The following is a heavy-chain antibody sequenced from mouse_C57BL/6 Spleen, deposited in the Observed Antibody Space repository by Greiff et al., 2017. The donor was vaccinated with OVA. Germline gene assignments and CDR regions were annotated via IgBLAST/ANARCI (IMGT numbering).Heavy chain of an antibody. CDR3: ATNWANVDY. CDR2: IDPSDSYT. J-gene: IGHJ2*01. D-gene: IGHD4-1*01. V-gene: IGHV1-50*01. CDR1: GYTFTSYW. Sequence: QVQLQQPGAELVKPGASVKLSCKASGYTFTSYWMQWVKQRPGQGLEWIGEIDPSDSYTNYNQKFKGKATLTVDTSSSTAYMQLSSLTSEDSAVYYCATNWANVDYWGQGTTLTVSS.